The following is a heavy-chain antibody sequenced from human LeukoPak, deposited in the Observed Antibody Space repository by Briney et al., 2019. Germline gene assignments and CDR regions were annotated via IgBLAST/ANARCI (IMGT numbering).Heavy chain of an antibody. CDR2: ISYDGSNK. CDR1: GFTFSSYA. V-gene: IGHV3-30-3*01. D-gene: IGHD3-22*01. Sequence: GGSLRLSCAASGFTFSSYAMHWVRQAPGKGLEWVAVISYDGSNKYYADSVKGRFTISRDNSKNTLYLQMNSLRAEDTAVYYCARDPAPRDSSGYSYDAFDIWGQGTMVTVSS. J-gene: IGHJ3*02. CDR3: ARDPAPRDSSGYSYDAFDI.